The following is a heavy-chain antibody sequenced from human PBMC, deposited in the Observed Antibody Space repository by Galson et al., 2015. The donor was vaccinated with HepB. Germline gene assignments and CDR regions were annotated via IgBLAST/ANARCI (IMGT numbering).Heavy chain of an antibody. V-gene: IGHV4-34*01. CDR2: INHSGSA. J-gene: IGHJ4*02. CDR1: GGSFNGYY. D-gene: IGHD6-6*01. Sequence: ETLSLTCAVYGGSFNGYYWSWIRQPPGKGLEWIGEINHSGSADYNPSLKSRVTISLDTSKNQFSLKLSSVTAADTAVYYCVKGQLVADYWGQGTLVTVSS. CDR3: VKGQLVADY.